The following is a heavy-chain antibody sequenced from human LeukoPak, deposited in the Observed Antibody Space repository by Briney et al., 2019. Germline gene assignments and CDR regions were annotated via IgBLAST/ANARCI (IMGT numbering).Heavy chain of an antibody. D-gene: IGHD6-13*01. CDR1: GYSISCGYY. CDR2: IHHSGST. J-gene: IGHJ1*01. CDR3: ARVAAGIGFFQH. Sequence: SETLSLTCIVSGYSISCGYYWGWIRQPPGKGLEWIGNIHHSGSTYYNPSLKSRVTISLDTSKNQLSLKLSSVTAADTAVYYCARVAAGIGFFQHWGQGTLVTVSS. V-gene: IGHV4-38-2*02.